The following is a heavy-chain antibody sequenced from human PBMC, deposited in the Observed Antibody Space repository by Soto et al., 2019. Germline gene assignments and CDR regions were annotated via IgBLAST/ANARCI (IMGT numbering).Heavy chain of an antibody. Sequence: EVQLVESGGGVVRPGGSLRLSCAASGFTCNDFAMSWVRQAPGKGLEWVSGINWSGSSTYYADSVKGRFTISRDKAKNSLYLQTNSLRVEDTALYYCARGPCVSSSSWYYDFWGQGTLVTVSS. J-gene: IGHJ4*02. CDR1: GFTCNDFA. D-gene: IGHD6-13*01. CDR2: INWSGSST. CDR3: ARGPCVSSSSWYYDF. V-gene: IGHV3-20*04.